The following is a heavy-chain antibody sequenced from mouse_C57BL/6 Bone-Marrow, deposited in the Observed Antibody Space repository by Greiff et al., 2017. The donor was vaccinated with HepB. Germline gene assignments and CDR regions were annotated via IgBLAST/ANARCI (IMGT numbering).Heavy chain of an antibody. CDR1: GYTFTDYY. V-gene: IGHV1-77*01. J-gene: IGHJ3*01. CDR2: IGPGSGST. CDR3: ARSIYYYGSSYSAWFAY. D-gene: IGHD1-1*01. Sequence: VKLQESGAELVKPGASVKISCKASGYTFTDYYINWVKQRPGQGLEWIGKIGPGSGSTYYNEKFKGKATLTADKSSSTAYMQLSSLTSEDSAVYFCARSIYYYGSSYSAWFAYWGQGTLVTVSA.